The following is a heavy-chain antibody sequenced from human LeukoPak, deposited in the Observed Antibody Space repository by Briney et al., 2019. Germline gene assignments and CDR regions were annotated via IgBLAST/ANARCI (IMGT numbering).Heavy chain of an antibody. CDR2: INHSGST. J-gene: IGHJ5*02. V-gene: IGHV4-34*01. CDR3: ARAVRRITMVRGVIKGPQGHLFDP. D-gene: IGHD3-10*01. Sequence: SETLSLTCAVYGGSFSGYYWSWIRQPPGKGLEWIGEINHSGSTNYNPSLKSRVTISVDTSKNQFSLKLSSVTAADTAVYYCARAVRRITMVRGVIKGPQGHLFDPWGQGTLVTVSS. CDR1: GGSFSGYY.